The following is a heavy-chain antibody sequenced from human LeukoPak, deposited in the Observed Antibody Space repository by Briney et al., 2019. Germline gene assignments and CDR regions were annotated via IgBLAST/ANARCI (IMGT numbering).Heavy chain of an antibody. CDR3: ARLSRGDSGGYLNY. CDR2: INPSSGST. CDR1: GYTFTSYY. D-gene: IGHD3-22*01. Sequence: ASVKVSCKASGYTFTSYYMHWVRQAPGQGLEWMGIINPSSGSTNYAQRLQGRVTMTTDTSTSTAYMELRSLRSDETAVYYCARLSRGDSGGYLNYWGQGTLVTVSS. J-gene: IGHJ4*02. V-gene: IGHV1-46*01.